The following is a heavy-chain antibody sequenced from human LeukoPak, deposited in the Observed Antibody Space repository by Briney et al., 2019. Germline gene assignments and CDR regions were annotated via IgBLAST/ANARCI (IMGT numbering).Heavy chain of an antibody. Sequence: SLRLSCAASGFTFDNYAMHWVRQAPGESLECVSGIAWNSGNTGFADSVKGRFTISRDNAENSLYLQMNSLTPEDTAFYFCAKDMNSYGSGSSYNPWGPFDSWGQGTLVTVSS. V-gene: IGHV3-9*01. D-gene: IGHD3-10*01. J-gene: IGHJ4*02. CDR1: GFTFDNYA. CDR3: AKDMNSYGSGSSYNPWGPFDS. CDR2: IAWNSGNT.